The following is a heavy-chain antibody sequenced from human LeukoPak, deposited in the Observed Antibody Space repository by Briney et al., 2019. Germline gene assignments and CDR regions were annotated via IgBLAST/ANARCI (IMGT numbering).Heavy chain of an antibody. CDR2: INPNSGGT. D-gene: IGHD4/OR15-4a*01. J-gene: IGHJ4*02. Sequence: ASVNVSFKASGSTFTAYNIHCYRQAPGQGLEWMGWINPNSGGTNYAQKFQGRVTMTRDTSNSTAYMELSRLRSDDTAVYYCASVRGYGGPFGYWGQGTLVTVSS. CDR3: ASVRGYGGPFGY. CDR1: GSTFTAYN. V-gene: IGHV1-2*02.